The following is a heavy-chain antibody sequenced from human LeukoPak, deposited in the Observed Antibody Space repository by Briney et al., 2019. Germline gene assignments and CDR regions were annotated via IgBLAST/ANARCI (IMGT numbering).Heavy chain of an antibody. CDR3: ARHSAYSSGWFHY. CDR2: IYYSGST. Sequence: SETLSLTCTVSGDSIKSYSWSWIRQPPGKGLEWIAYIYYSGSTSYNPSLKSRVSTSADTSKNQFSLKLSSVTAADTAVYFCARHSAYSSGWFHYWGQGTLVTVSS. V-gene: IGHV4-59*08. D-gene: IGHD6-19*01. CDR1: GDSIKSYS. J-gene: IGHJ4*02.